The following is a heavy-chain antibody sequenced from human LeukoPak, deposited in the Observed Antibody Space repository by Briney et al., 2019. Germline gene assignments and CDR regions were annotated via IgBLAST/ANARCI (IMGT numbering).Heavy chain of an antibody. D-gene: IGHD3-10*01. CDR2: INSDGSST. CDR1: GFTVSSNY. CDR3: ARVVTMVRGEDAFDI. Sequence: GGSLRLSCAASGFTVSSNYMSWVRQAPGKGLVWVSRINSDGSSTSYADSVKGRFTISRDSAKNTLYLQMNSLRAEDTAVYYCARVVTMVRGEDAFDIWGQGTMVTVSS. V-gene: IGHV3-74*01. J-gene: IGHJ3*02.